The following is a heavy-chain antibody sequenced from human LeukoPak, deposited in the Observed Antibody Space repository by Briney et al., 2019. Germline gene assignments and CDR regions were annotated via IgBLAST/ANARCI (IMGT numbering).Heavy chain of an antibody. CDR1: GFTFSGSA. Sequence: GGSLKLFCAASGFTFSGSAMHWVRQAFGRGLEWIGRIRSKPNNYATAYAASVKGRFTISSDDSRNTAYLQMNSLRTEDSAVYYCAGPYDTSGHAFDYWGQGTLVTVSS. CDR3: AGPYDTSGHAFDY. V-gene: IGHV3-73*01. D-gene: IGHD3-22*01. CDR2: IRSKPNNYAT. J-gene: IGHJ4*02.